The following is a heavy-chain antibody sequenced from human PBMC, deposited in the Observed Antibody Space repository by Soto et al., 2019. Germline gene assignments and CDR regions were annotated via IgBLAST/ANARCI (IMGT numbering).Heavy chain of an antibody. CDR1: GDTFTSYY. V-gene: IGHV1-46*01. J-gene: IGHJ6*02. CDR3: ARALRGGSTFPMDV. Sequence: QVRLVQSGAEVKAPGASVKVSCKAPGDTFTSYYMHWVRQAPGHGLEWMGVINPNGGSTRFAQKFQGRVTMTRDTSTSTVYMELRGLTSEDTAVYYCARALRGGSTFPMDVWGQGTAVTVSS. CDR2: INPNGGST. D-gene: IGHD3-10*01.